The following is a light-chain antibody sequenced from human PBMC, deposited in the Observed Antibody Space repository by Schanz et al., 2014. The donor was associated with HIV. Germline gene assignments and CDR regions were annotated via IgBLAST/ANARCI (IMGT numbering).Light chain of an antibody. Sequence: EIVLTQSPGTLSLSPGERATLSCRASQSVTSSYIAWYQQKPGQAPRLLNYGASSSAIGIPDRFSGSGSGTGFTLTISRLEPEDFAVYYGHQYGDSRGSFGGGTKVEIK. J-gene: IGKJ4*01. V-gene: IGKV3-20*01. CDR1: QSVTSSY. CDR2: GAS. CDR3: HQYGDSRGS.